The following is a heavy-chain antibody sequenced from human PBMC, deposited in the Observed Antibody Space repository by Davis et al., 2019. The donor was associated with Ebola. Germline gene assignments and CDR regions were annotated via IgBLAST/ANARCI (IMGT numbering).Heavy chain of an antibody. CDR2: INHSGST. J-gene: IGHJ6*02. Sequence: PSETLSLTCAVYGGSFSGYYWSWIRQPPGKGLEWIGEINHSGSTNYNPSLKSRVTISVDTSKNQFSLKLSSVTAADTAVYYCAREGLLWFRELLFIRYGMDVWGQGTTVTVSS. CDR3: AREGLLWFRELLFIRYGMDV. CDR1: GGSFSGYY. D-gene: IGHD3-10*01. V-gene: IGHV4-34*01.